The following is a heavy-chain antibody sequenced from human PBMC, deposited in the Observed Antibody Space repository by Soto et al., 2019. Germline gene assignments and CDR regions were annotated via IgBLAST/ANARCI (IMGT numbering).Heavy chain of an antibody. J-gene: IGHJ2*01. V-gene: IGHV3-74*01. CDR1: GFTFSDYW. D-gene: IGHD6-13*01. Sequence: EVQLVESGGGLVQPGGSRRLSCAASGFTFSDYWMHWFRQAPGKGLVWVSRIRGDGSSTSHADSVKGRLTISRDNAKDTLYLQMNSLTVEATAIYYCATVAVAAPRSWYFDLWGRGTLVTVSS. CDR3: ATVAVAAPRSWYFDL. CDR2: IRGDGSST.